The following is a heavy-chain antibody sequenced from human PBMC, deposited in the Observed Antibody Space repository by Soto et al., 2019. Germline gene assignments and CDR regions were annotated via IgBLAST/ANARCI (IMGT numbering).Heavy chain of an antibody. CDR1: GSTFNKYW. CDR2: INPDGNEK. D-gene: IGHD3-16*01. Sequence: EVQLVESGGGLVQPGGSLRLSCGASGSTFNKYWMNWVRQAPGKGLEWVANINPDGNEKKYVDSVKGRFTMSRDNAKNSLFLQMNSLRAEDTAVYYCAGWGQQNYWGLGTLVTVSS. J-gene: IGHJ4*02. V-gene: IGHV3-7*05. CDR3: AGWGQQNY.